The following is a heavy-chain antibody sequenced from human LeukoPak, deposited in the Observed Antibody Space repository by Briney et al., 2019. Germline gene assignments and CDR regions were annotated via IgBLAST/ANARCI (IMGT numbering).Heavy chain of an antibody. J-gene: IGHJ4*02. CDR3: ARDRRYCSGGSCQPFDY. V-gene: IGHV1-2*02. Sequence: GASVKVSCKASGYTFTGYYMHWVRQAPGQGLEWMGWINPNSGGTNYAQKFQGRVTMTRDTSISTAYMELSRLRSDDTAVYYCARDRRYCSGGSCQPFDYWDQGTLVTVSS. CDR1: GYTFTGYY. D-gene: IGHD2-15*01. CDR2: INPNSGGT.